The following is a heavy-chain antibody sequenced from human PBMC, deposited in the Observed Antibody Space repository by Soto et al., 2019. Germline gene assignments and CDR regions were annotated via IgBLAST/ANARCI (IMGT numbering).Heavy chain of an antibody. CDR1: GFTFSSYG. CDR3: AKDLLGYCSSTSCQEIDY. CDR2: ISYDGSNK. Sequence: GGSLRLSCAASGFTFSSYGMHWVRQAPGKGLEWVAVISYDGSNKYYADSVKGRFTISRDNSKNTLYLQMNSLRAEDTAVYYCAKDLLGYCSSTSCQEIDYWGQGTLVTVSS. J-gene: IGHJ4*02. D-gene: IGHD2-2*01. V-gene: IGHV3-30*18.